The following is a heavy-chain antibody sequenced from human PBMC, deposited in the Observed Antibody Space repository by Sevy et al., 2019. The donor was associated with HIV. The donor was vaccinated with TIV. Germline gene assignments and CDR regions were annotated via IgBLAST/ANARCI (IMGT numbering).Heavy chain of an antibody. J-gene: IGHJ5*02. D-gene: IGHD2-8*01. CDR1: GGSISSGGYY. V-gene: IGHV4-61*02. CDR2: IYPSGST. CDR3: VRVRTVAGVNGVGWFDP. Sequence: SETLSLTCTVSGGSISSGGYYWSWIRQPAGEGLEWIGRIYPSGSTNYRPSLKSRVTMSVDTSKNQFSLELSSVTAADTAVYYCVRVRTVAGVNGVGWFDPWGQGTLVTVSS.